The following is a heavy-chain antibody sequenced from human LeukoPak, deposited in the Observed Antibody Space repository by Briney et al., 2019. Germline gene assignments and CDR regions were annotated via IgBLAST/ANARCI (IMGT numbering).Heavy chain of an antibody. D-gene: IGHD1-20*01. CDR2: ISYDGSNK. Sequence: GGSLRLSCAASGFSFSSYGMHWVRQAPGKGLEWVAVISYDGSNKYYADSVKGRFTISRDNSKNTLYLQMSSLRAEDTAVYYCAKDPSYNWNYLTYWGQGTLVTVSS. CDR3: AKDPSYNWNYLTY. CDR1: GFSFSSYG. J-gene: IGHJ4*02. V-gene: IGHV3-30*18.